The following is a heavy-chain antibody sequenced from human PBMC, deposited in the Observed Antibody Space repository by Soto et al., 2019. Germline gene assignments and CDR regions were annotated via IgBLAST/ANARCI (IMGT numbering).Heavy chain of an antibody. Sequence: GGSLRLSCAASGFTFSSYAMHWVRQAPGKGLEWVAVISYDGGNKYYADSVKGRFTFSRDNSKNTLYLQMNRLRAEDTAVYYCAKFGMATTKRTPPYYIDDWGQGGMFRVSS. CDR2: ISYDGGNK. CDR3: AKFGMATTKRTPPYYIDD. D-gene: IGHD1-1*01. J-gene: IGHJ4*02. CDR1: GFTFSSYA. V-gene: IGHV3-30-3*01.